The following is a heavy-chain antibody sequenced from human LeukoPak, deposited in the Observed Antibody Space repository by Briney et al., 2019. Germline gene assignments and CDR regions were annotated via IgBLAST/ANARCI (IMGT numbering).Heavy chain of an antibody. Sequence: GGSLRLSCATSGFTFSNYSLNWVRQAPGKGLEWVSSISTTTSYYADSVKGRFTISRDNAKNSLYLQMNSLRAEDTAVYYCARDGIYDSSGYYYGAFDIWGQGTMVTVSS. CDR1: GFTFSNYS. CDR3: ARDGIYDSSGYYYGAFDI. V-gene: IGHV3-21*01. D-gene: IGHD3-22*01. CDR2: ISTTTSY. J-gene: IGHJ3*02.